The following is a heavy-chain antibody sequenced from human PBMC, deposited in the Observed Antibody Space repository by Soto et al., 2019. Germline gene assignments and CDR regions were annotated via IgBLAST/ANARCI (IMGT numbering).Heavy chain of an antibody. CDR3: AIWATSGWFDP. J-gene: IGHJ5*02. CDR2: INHSGST. CDR1: GGSFSGYY. Sequence: SETLSLTCAVYGGSFSGYYWNWIRQPPGKGLEWIGEINHSGSTNYNPSLKSRFTISVDTSKNQFSLKLSSVTAADTAVYYCAIWATSGWFDPWGQGTLVTVSS. D-gene: IGHD3-10*01. V-gene: IGHV4-34*09.